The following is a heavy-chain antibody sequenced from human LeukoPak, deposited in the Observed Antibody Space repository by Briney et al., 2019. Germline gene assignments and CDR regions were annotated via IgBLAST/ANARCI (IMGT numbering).Heavy chain of an antibody. CDR2: IAGSGSSI. Sequence: GGSLRLSCAASGFTFSSYEMNWVRQAPGKGLEWISYIAGSGSSIFYADSVKGRFTISRDNAQDSLYLQMNSLRAEDTAVYYCARDRGYSNFDYWGQGTLLTVSS. V-gene: IGHV3-48*03. CDR3: ARDRGYSNFDY. D-gene: IGHD4-11*01. J-gene: IGHJ4*02. CDR1: GFTFSSYE.